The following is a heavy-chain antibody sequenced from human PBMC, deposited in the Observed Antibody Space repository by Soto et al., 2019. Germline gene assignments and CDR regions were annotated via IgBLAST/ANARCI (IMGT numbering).Heavy chain of an antibody. CDR2: IYPDDSDS. D-gene: IGHD3-9*01. J-gene: IGHJ4*02. V-gene: IGHV5-51*01. CDR3: ARQRGGYDIFTGYYRDVNYFDF. Sequence: EVQLVQSGAEVKEPGESLKISCQTSGYSFSTYWLGWVRQMPGKGLEWMGMIYPDDSDSRYSPFFQGQVTISADKSINTAYLQWSTLKASDTAMYYCARQRGGYDIFTGYYRDVNYFDFWGQGTLVTVSS. CDR1: GYSFSTYW.